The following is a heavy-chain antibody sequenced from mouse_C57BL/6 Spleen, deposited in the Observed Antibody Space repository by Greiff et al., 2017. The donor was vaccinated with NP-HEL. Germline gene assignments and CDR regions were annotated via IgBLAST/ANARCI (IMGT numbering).Heavy chain of an antibody. J-gene: IGHJ2*01. V-gene: IGHV5-4*03. CDR3: ARHRVTTVAFDY. CDR2: ISDGGSYT. Sequence: EVKLVESGGGLVKPGGSLKLSCAASGFTFSSYAMSWVRQTPEKRLEWVATISDGGSYTYYPDNVKGRFTISRDNAKNNLYLQMSHLKSEDTAMYYCARHRVTTVAFDYWGQGTTLTVSS. D-gene: IGHD1-1*01. CDR1: GFTFSSYA.